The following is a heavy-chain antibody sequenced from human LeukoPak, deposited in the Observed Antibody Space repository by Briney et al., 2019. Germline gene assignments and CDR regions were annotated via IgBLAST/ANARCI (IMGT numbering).Heavy chain of an antibody. CDR1: GGSVSSGSYY. D-gene: IGHD6-19*01. J-gene: IGHJ4*02. CDR2: IYYSGST. CDR3: ARGRGQYSSGWYYFGY. Sequence: PSETLSLTCTVSGGSVSSGSYYWSWIRQPPGKGLEWIGYIYYSGSTNYNPSLKSRVTISVDTSKNQFSLKLSSVTAADTAVYYCARGRGQYSSGWYYFGYWGQGTLVTVSS. V-gene: IGHV4-61*01.